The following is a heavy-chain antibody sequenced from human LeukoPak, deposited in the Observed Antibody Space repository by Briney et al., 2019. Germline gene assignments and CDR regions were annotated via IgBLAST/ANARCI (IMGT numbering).Heavy chain of an antibody. V-gene: IGHV4-31*03. D-gene: IGHD2-2*01. CDR2: IYYSGST. J-gene: IGHJ6*02. CDR3: ARGTPKYQLPVRTYYYGMDV. Sequence: PSQTLSLTCTVSGGSISSGGYSWSWIRQHPGKGLEWIGYIYYSGSTYYNPSLKSRVTISVDTSKNQFSLKLSSVTAADTAVYYCARGTPKYQLPVRTYYYGMDVWGQGTTVTVSS. CDR1: GGSISSGGYS.